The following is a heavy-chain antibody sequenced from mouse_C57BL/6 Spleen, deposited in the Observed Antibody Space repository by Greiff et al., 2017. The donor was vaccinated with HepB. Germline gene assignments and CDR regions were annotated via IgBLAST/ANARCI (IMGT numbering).Heavy chain of an antibody. CDR2: INPGSGGT. Sequence: VQLQESGAELVRPGTSVKVSCKASGYAFTNYLIEWVKQRPGQGLEWIGVINPGSGGTNYNEKFKGKATLTADKSSSTAYMQLSSLTSEDSAVYFCARSYAFDYWGQGTTLTVSS. CDR1: GYAFTNYL. V-gene: IGHV1-54*01. D-gene: IGHD6-5*01. CDR3: ARSYAFDY. J-gene: IGHJ2*01.